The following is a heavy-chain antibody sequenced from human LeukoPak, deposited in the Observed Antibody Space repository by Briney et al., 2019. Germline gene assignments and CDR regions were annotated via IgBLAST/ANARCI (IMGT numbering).Heavy chain of an antibody. CDR1: GFSLSTSGVG. V-gene: IGHV2-5*02. CDR2: IYWDGDK. J-gene: IGHJ6*03. Sequence: ESGPRLVKPTQTLTLTCTFTGFSLSTSGVGVCWIRHPPGKALEWLALIYWDGDKRYSPSLKSRLTITKDTSKNQVVLTMTNMDPVDTATYYCAHAYCTSTSCHPYYYDSMDVWGTGTTVTVSS. D-gene: IGHD2-2*01. CDR3: AHAYCTSTSCHPYYYDSMDV.